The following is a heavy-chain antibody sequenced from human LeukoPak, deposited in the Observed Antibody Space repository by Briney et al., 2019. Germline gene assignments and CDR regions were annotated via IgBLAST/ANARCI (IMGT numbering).Heavy chain of an antibody. J-gene: IGHJ4*02. CDR1: GFTFSSYW. D-gene: IGHD3-22*01. Sequence: GGSLRLSCAASGFTFSSYWMSWVRQAPGKGLEWVANIKQDGSEKYYVDSVKGRFTISRDNAKHSLYLQMNSLRAEDTAVYYCARFSSGYYDSSGYPRPYYFDYWGQGTLVTVSS. CDR2: IKQDGSEK. CDR3: ARFSSGYYDSSGYPRPYYFDY. V-gene: IGHV3-7*01.